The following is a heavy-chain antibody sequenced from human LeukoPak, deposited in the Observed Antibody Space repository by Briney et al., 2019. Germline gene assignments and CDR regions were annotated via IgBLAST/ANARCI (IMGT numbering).Heavy chain of an antibody. V-gene: IGHV3-49*04. CDR3: TRGWLECDY. CDR2: IRSKAYGGTS. J-gene: IGHJ4*02. D-gene: IGHD5-24*01. Sequence: GGSLRLSCTASGFTFGDYGMSWVRQAPGKGLGWLGFIRSKAYGGTSEYAASVKGRFTISRDDSKRIAYLQMNSLETEDTAVYYCTRGWLECDYWGQGTLVTVSS. CDR1: GFTFGDYG.